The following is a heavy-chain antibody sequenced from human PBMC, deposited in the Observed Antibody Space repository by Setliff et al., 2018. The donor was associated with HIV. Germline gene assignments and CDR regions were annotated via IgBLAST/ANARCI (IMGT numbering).Heavy chain of an antibody. J-gene: IGHJ4*02. D-gene: IGHD6-19*01. CDR3: ARAYTSGWYLELGLTYLDS. CDR2: INCNSGGT. CDR1: GYTFTTNY. V-gene: IGHV1-2*02. Sequence: ASVKVSCKASGYTFTTNYIHWVRQAHGQGLEWMGWINCNSGGTEYAQKLEGRVTMTRDRSISTAYTELSRLKSDDTAVYYCARAYTSGWYLELGLTYLDSWGQGTLVTVSS.